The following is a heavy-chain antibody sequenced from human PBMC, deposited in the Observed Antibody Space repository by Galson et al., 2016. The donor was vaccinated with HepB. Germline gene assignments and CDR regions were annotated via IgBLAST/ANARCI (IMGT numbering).Heavy chain of an antibody. CDR3: ARDDDYVWGTYRYTRTVPQYYFDY. CDR1: GFTFGSYA. Sequence: SLRLSCAASGFTFGSYAMHWVRQAPGKGLEWVAVISFDGSNNFYADSVKGRFTISRDNSKNTLYLQMNSLRAEDTAVYYCARDDDYVWGTYRYTRTVPQYYFDYWGQGTLVTVSS. V-gene: IGHV3-30*04. D-gene: IGHD3-16*02. CDR2: ISFDGSNN. J-gene: IGHJ4*02.